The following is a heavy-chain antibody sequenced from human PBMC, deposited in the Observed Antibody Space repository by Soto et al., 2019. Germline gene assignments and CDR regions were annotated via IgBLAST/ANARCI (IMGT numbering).Heavy chain of an antibody. CDR1: GGSINSSSFH. Sequence: PSETLSLTCTVSGGSINSSSFHWGWIRQPPGKGLEWIGSIYYSGSTYYSPSLKSRVTISVDTSKNQFSLKLSSVTAADTAVYYCARRERAAGTDWWFDPWGQGNLVT. D-gene: IGHD6-13*01. V-gene: IGHV4-39*01. CDR3: ARRERAAGTDWWFDP. CDR2: IYYSGST. J-gene: IGHJ5*02.